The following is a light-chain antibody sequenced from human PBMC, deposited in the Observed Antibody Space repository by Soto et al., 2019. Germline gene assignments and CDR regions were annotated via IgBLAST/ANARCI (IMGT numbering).Light chain of an antibody. CDR3: QHYNSYSEA. CDR1: QSIGNW. CDR2: DAS. Sequence: DVQMTETPSSLSASVGERVILTCRSSQSIGNWLAWYQQKPGKAPKLLIYDASSLESGVPSRFSASGSGTEFTLTISSLQPDDFATYYCQHYNSYSEAFGQGTKVDIK. J-gene: IGKJ1*01. V-gene: IGKV1-5*01.